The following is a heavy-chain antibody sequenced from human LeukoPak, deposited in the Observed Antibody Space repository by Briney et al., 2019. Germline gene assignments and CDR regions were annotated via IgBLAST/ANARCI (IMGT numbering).Heavy chain of an antibody. CDR2: ISAYNGNT. Sequence: ASVKVSCKASGYTFTSYGISWVRQAPGQGLEWMGWISAYNGNTNYAQKLQGRVTMTTDTSTSTAYMELRSLRSDDTAVYYCARTLRGYCSGGSCYFDYWGQGTLVTVSS. J-gene: IGHJ4*02. CDR1: GYTFTSYG. V-gene: IGHV1-18*01. D-gene: IGHD2-15*01. CDR3: ARTLRGYCSGGSCYFDY.